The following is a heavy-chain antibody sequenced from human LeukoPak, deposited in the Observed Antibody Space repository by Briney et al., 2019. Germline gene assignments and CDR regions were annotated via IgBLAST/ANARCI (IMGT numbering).Heavy chain of an antibody. CDR1: GFTFSSNS. CDR3: ARRAGAYSHPYDY. J-gene: IGHJ4*02. V-gene: IGHV3-53*01. D-gene: IGHD4/OR15-4a*01. CDR2: IYSDNT. Sequence: PGGSLRLSCAASGFTFSSNSMSWVRQAPGKGLEWVSFIYSDNTHYSYSVKGRFTISRDNSKNTLYLQMNSLRAEDTAVYYCARRAGAYSHPYDYWGQGTLVTVSS.